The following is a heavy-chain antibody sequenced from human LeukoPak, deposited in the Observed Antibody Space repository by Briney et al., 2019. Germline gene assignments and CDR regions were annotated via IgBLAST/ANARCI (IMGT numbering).Heavy chain of an antibody. CDR1: GFTFSSYS. CDR3: ARTTGIAVAGTGNWFDP. V-gene: IGHV3-48*04. CDR2: ISSSSSTI. Sequence: GGSLRLSRAASGFTFSSYSMNWVRQAPGKGLEWVSYISSSSSTIYYADSAKGRFTISRDNAKNSLYLQMNSLRAEDTAVYYCARTTGIAVAGTGNWFDPWGQGTLVTVSS. J-gene: IGHJ5*02. D-gene: IGHD6-19*01.